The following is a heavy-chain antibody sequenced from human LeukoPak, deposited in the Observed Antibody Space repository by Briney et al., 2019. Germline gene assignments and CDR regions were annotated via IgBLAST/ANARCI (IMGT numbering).Heavy chain of an antibody. J-gene: IGHJ4*02. Sequence: SETLSLTCSVSGYAISSGYFWGWIRQPPGKGLEWIGTIYHSGSTYYNPSLKSRVTISVDTSKNQFSLKLSSVTAADTAVYYCARGGVRGVINYWGQGTLVTVSS. D-gene: IGHD3-10*01. CDR2: IYHSGST. CDR1: GYAISSGYF. CDR3: ARGGVRGVINY. V-gene: IGHV4-38-2*02.